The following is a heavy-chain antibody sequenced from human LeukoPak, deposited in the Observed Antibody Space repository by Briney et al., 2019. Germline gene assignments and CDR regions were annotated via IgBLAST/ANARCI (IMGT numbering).Heavy chain of an antibody. V-gene: IGHV4-39*01. CDR1: GGSISSSSYY. CDR2: VYYSGST. CDR3: AKLSSSPKYYYYYYGMDV. D-gene: IGHD6-6*01. Sequence: SETLSLTCTVSGGSISSSSYYWGWIRQPPGKGLEWIGSVYYSGSTYYNPSLKSRVTISVDTSKNQFSLKLSSVTAADTAVYYCAKLSSSPKYYYYYYGMDVWGQGTTVTVSS. J-gene: IGHJ6*02.